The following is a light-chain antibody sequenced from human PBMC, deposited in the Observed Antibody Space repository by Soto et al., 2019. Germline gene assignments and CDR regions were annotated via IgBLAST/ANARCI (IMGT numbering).Light chain of an antibody. CDR1: QGIRSE. J-gene: IGKJ1*01. V-gene: IGKV1-6*01. CDR3: LHDYNYPRT. Sequence: AIQMTQSPSSLSASVGDRVIITCRASQGIRSELAWYQQKPGKAPALLIYAASTLQPGVPYRFSGSGSGTDFTLTISNLQPEDFATYYCLHDYNYPRTFGQGTKVEIK. CDR2: AAS.